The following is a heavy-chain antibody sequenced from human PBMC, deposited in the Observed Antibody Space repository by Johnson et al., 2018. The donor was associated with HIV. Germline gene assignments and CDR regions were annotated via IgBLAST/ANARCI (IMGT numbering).Heavy chain of an antibody. D-gene: IGHD2-2*01. J-gene: IGHJ3*02. CDR3: ARDSSLYTLSANTDAFDI. V-gene: IGHV3-30*14. CDR1: GFTFSSYA. CDR2: ISYDGSNK. Sequence: QVQLVESGGGVVQPGRSLRLSCAASGFTFSSYAMHWVRQAPGKGLEWVAVISYDGSNKYYADSVKGRFTISRDNSKNTLYLQMNSRRAEDTAVYYCARDSSLYTLSANTDAFDIWGQGTMVTVSS.